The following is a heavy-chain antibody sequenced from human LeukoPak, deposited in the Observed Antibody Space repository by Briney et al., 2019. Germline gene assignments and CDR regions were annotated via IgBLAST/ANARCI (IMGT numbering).Heavy chain of an antibody. CDR1: EFIFNSYW. CDR2: IKEDGGEI. J-gene: IGHJ3*02. Sequence: GGSLGLSCTASEFIFNSYWLTWVRQAPGKGLQWVANIKEDGGEIYYADSVRGRFTISRDTAKKSVYLQMNSLRAEDTAVYYCAREVVRVYSGSPQDDAFDIWGQGTMVTVSS. CDR3: AREVVRVYSGSPQDDAFDI. D-gene: IGHD1-26*01. V-gene: IGHV3-7*01.